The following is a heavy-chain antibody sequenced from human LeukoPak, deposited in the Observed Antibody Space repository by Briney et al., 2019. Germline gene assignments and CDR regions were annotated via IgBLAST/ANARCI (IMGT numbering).Heavy chain of an antibody. V-gene: IGHV3-21*01. CDR3: AREGSYYYYDSSGYYCGLFDY. J-gene: IGHJ4*02. Sequence: GGSLRLSCAASRFTFSTYSMNWVRQAPGKGLEWVSSISSRSTYIYYADSVKGRFTISRDNAKNSLYLQMNNLRAEDTAVYYCAREGSYYYYDSSGYYCGLFDYWGQGTLVTVSS. D-gene: IGHD3-22*01. CDR2: ISSRSTYI. CDR1: RFTFSTYS.